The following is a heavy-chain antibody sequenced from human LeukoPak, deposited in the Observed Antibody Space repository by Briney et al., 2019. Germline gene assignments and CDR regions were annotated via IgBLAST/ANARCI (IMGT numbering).Heavy chain of an antibody. CDR1: GGSISSSSYY. D-gene: IGHD6-6*01. CDR3: AILLGYSSSSSRGYFDY. CDR2: FYYSGIT. V-gene: IGHV4-39*07. J-gene: IGHJ4*02. Sequence: SETLSLTCTVSGGSISSSSYYWGWIRQPPGKGLGWIGSFYYSGITYYNPSLKSRVTISVDTSKNQFSLKLSSVTAADTAVYYCAILLGYSSSSSRGYFDYWGQGTLVTVSS.